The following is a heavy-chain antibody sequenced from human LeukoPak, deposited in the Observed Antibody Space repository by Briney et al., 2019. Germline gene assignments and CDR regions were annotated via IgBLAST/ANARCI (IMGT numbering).Heavy chain of an antibody. Sequence: GESLKISXKGSGYSFTNYWTGWVRQMPGKGLEWMGIIYPGDSDTRYSPSFQGQVTISADKSINIAYLQWSSLKASDTAIYYCARGDRTFGGGSPVRCFDPWGQGTLVTVSS. CDR3: ARGDRTFGGGSPVRCFDP. J-gene: IGHJ5*02. CDR2: IYPGDSDT. V-gene: IGHV5-51*01. CDR1: GYSFTNYW. D-gene: IGHD3-16*01.